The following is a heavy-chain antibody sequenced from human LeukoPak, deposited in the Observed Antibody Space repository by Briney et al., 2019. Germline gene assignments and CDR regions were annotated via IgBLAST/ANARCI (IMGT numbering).Heavy chain of an antibody. J-gene: IGHJ4*02. Sequence: GGTLTLTCVASGFSFSDYGMHWVRQPPGKGLEWVAFLRYDGGYKFYADSVKGQFTISRDNSRNTLYLQMNGLRGEDTAVYYCAKDRGFYYYSPHYLDYWGQGTLVTVSS. V-gene: IGHV3-30*02. CDR3: AKDRGFYYYSPHYLDY. D-gene: IGHD3-22*01. CDR1: GFSFSDYG. CDR2: LRYDGGYK.